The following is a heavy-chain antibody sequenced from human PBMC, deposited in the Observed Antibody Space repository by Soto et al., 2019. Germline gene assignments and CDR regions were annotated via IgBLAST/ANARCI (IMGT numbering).Heavy chain of an antibody. J-gene: IGHJ5*02. CDR3: AREDDTTGHYSWFDP. Sequence: SVKVSCKPSGVTFDSFTFSWVRQAPGQGLEWMGGFVPMFGSASVAQCFQGRVRITADASTGTGYMELSDLRSDDSAIYYCAREDDTTGHYSWFDPWGPGTLVTVS. CDR2: FVPMFGSA. V-gene: IGHV1-69*13. D-gene: IGHD3-9*01. CDR1: GVTFDSFT.